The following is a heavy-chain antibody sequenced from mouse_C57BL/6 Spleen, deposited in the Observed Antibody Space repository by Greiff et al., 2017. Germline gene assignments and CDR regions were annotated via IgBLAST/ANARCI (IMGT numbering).Heavy chain of an antibody. Sequence: EVQLQQPGAELVRPGSSVKMSCKTSGYTFTSYGINWVKQRPGQGLAWIGYIYPGNGYTEYNEKFKGKATLTSDTSSSTAYMPLSSLTSEDSAIYVCASYDYDRVFDYWGQGTTLTVSS. CDR1: GYTFTSYG. D-gene: IGHD2-4*01. V-gene: IGHV1-58*01. CDR2: IYPGNGYT. CDR3: ASYDYDRVFDY. J-gene: IGHJ2*01.